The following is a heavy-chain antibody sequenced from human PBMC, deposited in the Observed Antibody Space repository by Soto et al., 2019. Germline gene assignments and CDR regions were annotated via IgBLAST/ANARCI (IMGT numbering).Heavy chain of an antibody. J-gene: IGHJ3*02. CDR2: ISYDGSNK. Sequence: QVQLVESGGGVVQPGRSLRLSCAASGFTFSSYAMHWVRQAPGKGLEWVAVISYDGSNKYYADSVKGRFTISRDNSKNTLYLQMNILRAEDTAVYYCARDPDPYNWNDVWYAFDIWGQGTMVTVSS. CDR3: ARDPDPYNWNDVWYAFDI. CDR1: GFTFSSYA. V-gene: IGHV3-30-3*01. D-gene: IGHD1-1*01.